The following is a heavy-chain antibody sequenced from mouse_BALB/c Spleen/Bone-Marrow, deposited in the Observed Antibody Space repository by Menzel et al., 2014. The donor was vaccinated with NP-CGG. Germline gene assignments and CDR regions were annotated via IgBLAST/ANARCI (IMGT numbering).Heavy chain of an antibody. CDR2: IDPENGDT. CDR1: GFNIXDYY. D-gene: IGHD2-1*01. J-gene: IGHJ4*01. Sequence: EVKLVESGAELVRSGASVRLSCTASGFNIXDYYIHWVKQRPKQGLEWIGWIDPENGDTEYAPKFQDKATVTADTSSNTAYLQLSSLASEDTAVYYCSANYGNYDPMDYWGPGTSVTVSS. CDR3: SANYGNYDPMDY. V-gene: IGHV14-4*02.